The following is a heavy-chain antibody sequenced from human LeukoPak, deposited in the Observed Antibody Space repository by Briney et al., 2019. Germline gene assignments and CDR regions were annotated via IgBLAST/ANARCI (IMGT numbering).Heavy chain of an antibody. CDR3: ATIYSGYISFDY. D-gene: IGHD5-12*01. Sequence: ASVKVSCKVSGYTLTELSMHWVRQAPGKGLEWMGGFDPEDGETIYAQKFQGRVTMTEDTSTDTAYMELSSLRSEDTAVYYCATIYSGYISFDYWGQGTLVTVSS. V-gene: IGHV1-24*01. CDR1: GYTLTELS. CDR2: FDPEDGET. J-gene: IGHJ4*02.